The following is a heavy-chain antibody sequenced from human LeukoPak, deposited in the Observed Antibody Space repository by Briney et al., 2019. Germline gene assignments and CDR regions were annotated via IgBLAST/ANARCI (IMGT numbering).Heavy chain of an antibody. CDR1: GVSVISPSYY. J-gene: IGHJ4*02. CDR3: AREWGETGPNF. V-gene: IGHV4-39*02. CDR2: IHHSGST. D-gene: IGHD3-16*01. Sequence: SETLSLTCTVSGVSVISPSYYWGWIRQPPGKGLEWIGTIHHSGSTSYDPFLKTRVIISVDTSKNQFSLRVTSVTAAHTPVYYCAREWGETGPNFWGQGTLVTVSS.